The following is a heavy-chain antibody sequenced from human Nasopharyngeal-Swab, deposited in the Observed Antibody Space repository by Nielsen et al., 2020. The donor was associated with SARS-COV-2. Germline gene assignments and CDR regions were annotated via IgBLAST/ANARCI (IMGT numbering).Heavy chain of an antibody. D-gene: IGHD7-27*01. V-gene: IGHV3-7*01. J-gene: IGHJ5*02. CDR3: ARDSGWFDP. CDR1: GLSYTNYW. Sequence: GGSLRLSCAASGLSYTNYWTSWVRQAPGKGLEWVASINQDGSEKCFVDSVKGRFTISRDNAKNSVHLEMNNLRAEDTAVYYCARDSGWFDPWGQGTLVTVSS. CDR2: INQDGSEK.